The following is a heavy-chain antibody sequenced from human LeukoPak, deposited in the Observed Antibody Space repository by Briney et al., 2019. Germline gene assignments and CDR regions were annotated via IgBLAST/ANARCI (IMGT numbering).Heavy chain of an antibody. CDR3: ATPLGGYFNY. J-gene: IGHJ4*02. Sequence: GGSLRLSCAASGFTFSDYSMNWVRQAPGKGLEWVSAISGSGGSTYYADSVKGRFTISRDNSKNTLYLQMNSLRAEDTAVYYCATPLGGYFNYWGQGTLVTVSS. CDR2: ISGSGGST. CDR1: GFTFSDYS. V-gene: IGHV3-23*01. D-gene: IGHD3-10*01.